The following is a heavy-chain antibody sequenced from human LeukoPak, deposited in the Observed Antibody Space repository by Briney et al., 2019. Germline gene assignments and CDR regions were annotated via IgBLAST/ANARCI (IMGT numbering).Heavy chain of an antibody. J-gene: IGHJ6*03. V-gene: IGHV4-38-2*02. CDR1: GYSISSGYY. CDR3: ARVGDYSAYYHYYYMDV. D-gene: IGHD4-11*01. CDR2: IYYSGST. Sequence: SETLSLTCTVSGYSISSGYYWGWIRQPPGKGLEWIGSIYYSGSTYYSPSLKSRVTISVDTSKNQFSLKVSSVTAADTALYFCARVGDYSAYYHYYYMDVWGKGTTVTVSS.